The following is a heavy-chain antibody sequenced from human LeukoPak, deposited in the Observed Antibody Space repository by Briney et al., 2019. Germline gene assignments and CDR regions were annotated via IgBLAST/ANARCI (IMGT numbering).Heavy chain of an antibody. Sequence: SEPLSLPCSVSSDSISGYYWSWLRQPPGKGLEWIGYIYYSGNTYYNPSLKSRVTISLDTSKNQFSLKMNSMTAADTAVYYCARERAAGNPSHFDYWGQGSLVTVSS. CDR3: ARERAAGNPSHFDY. V-gene: IGHV4-59*01. J-gene: IGHJ4*02. CDR2: IYYSGNT. D-gene: IGHD6-13*01. CDR1: SDSISGYY.